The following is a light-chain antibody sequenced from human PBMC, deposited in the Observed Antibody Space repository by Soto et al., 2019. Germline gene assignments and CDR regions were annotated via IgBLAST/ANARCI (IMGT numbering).Light chain of an antibody. Sequence: DIPMTQSPSTLAASVGDTVTITGRASQSCSDWLAWYQQKPGKAPKFLIYKASTLESGVPSRFSGSGSGTEFTLTISRLQPDDFATYDCQQYNSYSWTFGQGTKVEIK. V-gene: IGKV1-5*03. CDR2: KAS. CDR3: QQYNSYSWT. J-gene: IGKJ1*01. CDR1: QSCSDW.